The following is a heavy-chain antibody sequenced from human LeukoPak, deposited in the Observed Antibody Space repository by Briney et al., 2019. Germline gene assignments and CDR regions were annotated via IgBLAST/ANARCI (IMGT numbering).Heavy chain of an antibody. Sequence: PGGSLRLSRAASGFTLSYYWMHWVRQGPGKGLVWVSTISGDGSTTHYADSVKGRFTISRDNAKNTLYLEMNSLRAEDTAVYYCARDPRNKGFDPWGQGTLVTVSS. J-gene: IGHJ5*02. CDR3: ARDPRNKGFDP. CDR1: GFTLSYYW. CDR2: ISGDGSTT. D-gene: IGHD1/OR15-1a*01. V-gene: IGHV3-74*01.